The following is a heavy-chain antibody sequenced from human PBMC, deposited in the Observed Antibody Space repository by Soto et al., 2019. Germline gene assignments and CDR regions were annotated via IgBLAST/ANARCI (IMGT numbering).Heavy chain of an antibody. D-gene: IGHD3-3*01. CDR1: GGSFKSGSYS. CDR3: ARDFAYFDS. J-gene: IGHJ4*02. CDR2: VYHTGRT. V-gene: IGHV4-61*01. Sequence: SETLSLTCTVSGGSFKSGSYSWSWIRQPPGKGLEWIGYVYHTGRTSYNPSLKSRVSISMDTSKNQFSLNLDSVTDADTAVYFCARDFAYFDSWGKGTLVTVS.